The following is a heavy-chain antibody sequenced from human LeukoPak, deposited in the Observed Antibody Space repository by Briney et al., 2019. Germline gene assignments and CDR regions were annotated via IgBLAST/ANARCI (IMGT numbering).Heavy chain of an antibody. D-gene: IGHD3-16*02. Sequence: PSETLSLTCTVSGGSISSGGYYWSWIRQHPGKGLEWIGYIYYSGSTYYNPSLKSRVTISVDTSKNQFSLKLSSVTAADTAVYYCARGDMITFGGVIVPQIPSWFDPWGQGTLVTVSS. J-gene: IGHJ5*02. CDR1: GGSISSGGYY. CDR2: IYYSGST. CDR3: ARGDMITFGGVIVPQIPSWFDP. V-gene: IGHV4-31*03.